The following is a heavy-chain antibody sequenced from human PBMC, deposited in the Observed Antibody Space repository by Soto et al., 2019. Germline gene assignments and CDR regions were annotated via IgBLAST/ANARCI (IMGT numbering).Heavy chain of an antibody. CDR2: IRSKAYGGTT. J-gene: IGHJ6*02. D-gene: IGHD3-3*01. Sequence: GGSLRLSCTASGFTFGDYAMSWFRQAPGKGLEWVGFIRSKAYGGTTEYAASVKGRFTISRDDSKSIAYLQMNSLKTEDTAVYYCTRSGERTIFGYYYYGMDVWGQGTTVTVSS. CDR1: GFTFGDYA. CDR3: TRSGERTIFGYYYYGMDV. V-gene: IGHV3-49*03.